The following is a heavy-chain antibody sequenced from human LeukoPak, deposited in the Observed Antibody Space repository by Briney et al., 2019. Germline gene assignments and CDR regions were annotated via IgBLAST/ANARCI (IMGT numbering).Heavy chain of an antibody. CDR1: GYTFTDYY. CDR2: INPNSDYT. CDR3: AVAPGDY. V-gene: IGHV1-2*02. J-gene: IGHJ4*02. D-gene: IGHD2-21*01. Sequence: ASVNVSFKASGYTFTDYYIHWVRQAPAQGLEWMGWINPNSDYTFYAQKFQGRVTLTRDTSISTVYMELTTLTSDDTALYYCAVAPGDYWGQGTLVSVPA.